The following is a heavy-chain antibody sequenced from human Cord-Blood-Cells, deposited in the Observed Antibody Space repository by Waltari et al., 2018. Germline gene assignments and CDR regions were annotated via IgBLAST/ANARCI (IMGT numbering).Heavy chain of an antibody. V-gene: IGHV4-34*01. CDR1: GGSFSGYY. CDR2: SNHRGST. D-gene: IGHD2-8*01. J-gene: IGHJ3*02. Sequence: QVQLQQWGAGLLKPSETLSLTCAVYGGSFSGYYWSWIRQPPGKGLEWIGESNHRGSTNYNPSLKSRVTISVDTSKNQFSLKRSSVTAADTAVYYCARGAVLMVYAIGAFDIWGQGTMVTVSS. CDR3: ARGAVLMVYAIGAFDI.